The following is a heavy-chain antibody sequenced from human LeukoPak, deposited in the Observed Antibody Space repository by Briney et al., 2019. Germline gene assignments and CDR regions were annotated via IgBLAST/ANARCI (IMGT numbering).Heavy chain of an antibody. Sequence: SETLSLTCTVSGGSISSYYWSWIRQPPGKGLEWIGYIYYSGSTNYNPSLKSRVTISVDTSKNQFSLKLSSVTAADTAVYYCARGPPEYYDFWSGYYIYFDYWGQGTLVTVSS. CDR2: IYYSGST. CDR1: GGSISSYY. D-gene: IGHD3-3*01. V-gene: IGHV4-59*08. J-gene: IGHJ4*02. CDR3: ARGPPEYYDFWSGYYIYFDY.